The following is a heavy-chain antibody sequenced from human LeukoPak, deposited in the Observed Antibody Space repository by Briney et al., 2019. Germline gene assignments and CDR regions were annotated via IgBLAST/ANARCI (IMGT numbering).Heavy chain of an antibody. V-gene: IGHV1-2*02. J-gene: IGHJ4*02. Sequence: VASVKVSCKASGGTFSSYAISWVRQAPGQGLEWMGGINPNSGGTNYAQKFQGRVTMTRDTSISTAYMELSRLRSDDTAVYYCAREWGDGYSTTDYWGQGTLVTVSS. CDR2: INPNSGGT. CDR3: AREWGDGYSTTDY. D-gene: IGHD5-24*01. CDR1: GGTFSSYA.